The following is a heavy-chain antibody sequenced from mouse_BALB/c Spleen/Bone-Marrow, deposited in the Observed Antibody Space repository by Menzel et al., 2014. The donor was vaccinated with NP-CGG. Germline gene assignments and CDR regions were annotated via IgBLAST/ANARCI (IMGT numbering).Heavy chain of an antibody. Sequence: QVQLQQSGSVLVRPGASVKLSCKASGYTFTSSWMHWAKQRPGQGLEWIGEIHPNSGNTNYNEKFKGKATLTVDTSSSTPYVDLSSLTSEDSAVYYCARGATALDYWDQGTTPTVSS. V-gene: IGHV1S130*01. CDR2: IHPNSGNT. D-gene: IGHD1-2*01. CDR1: GYTFTSSW. CDR3: ARGATALDY. J-gene: IGHJ2*01.